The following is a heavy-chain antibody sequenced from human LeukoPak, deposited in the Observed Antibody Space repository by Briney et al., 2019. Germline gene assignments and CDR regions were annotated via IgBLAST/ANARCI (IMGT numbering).Heavy chain of an antibody. CDR2: ISGDGGST. J-gene: IGHJ6*02. Sequence: AGGSLRLSCAASGFTFDDYAMHWVRQAPGKGLEWVSLISGDGGSTYYADSVKGRFTTSRDNSKNSLYLQMNSLRTEDTALYYCAKSLRYSGSYYSNYYYYGMDVWGQGTTVTVSS. V-gene: IGHV3-43*02. CDR1: GFTFDDYA. CDR3: AKSLRYSGSYYSNYYYYGMDV. D-gene: IGHD1-26*01.